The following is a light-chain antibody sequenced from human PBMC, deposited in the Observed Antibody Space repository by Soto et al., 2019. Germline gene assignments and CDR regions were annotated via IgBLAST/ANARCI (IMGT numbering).Light chain of an antibody. CDR2: GAS. CDR3: HQYNTWYT. V-gene: IGKV3-15*01. J-gene: IGKJ2*01. CDR1: QSVSNN. Sequence: EVVMTQSPATLSVSPGKRVILSCRASQSVSNNLAWYQQKPGQAPRLLIYGASTRATGIPARFSGSESGTFFSLTINSLQSDDFAVYYCHQYNTWYTFGQGTKLEIK.